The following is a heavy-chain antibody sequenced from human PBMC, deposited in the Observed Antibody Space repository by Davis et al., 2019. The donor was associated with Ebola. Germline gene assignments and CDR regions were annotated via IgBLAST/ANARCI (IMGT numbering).Heavy chain of an antibody. CDR3: AREGYCSGGSCYWYYYYYGMDV. CDR1: GYTFTSYY. D-gene: IGHD2-15*01. J-gene: IGHJ6*04. Sequence: AASVKVSCKASGYTFTSYYMHWVRQAPGQGLEWMGGIIPLFGTANYAQKFQGRVTITADESTSTAYMELSSLRSEDTAVYYCAREGYCSGGSCYWYYYYYGMDVWGKGTTVTVSS. V-gene: IGHV1-69*13. CDR2: IIPLFGTA.